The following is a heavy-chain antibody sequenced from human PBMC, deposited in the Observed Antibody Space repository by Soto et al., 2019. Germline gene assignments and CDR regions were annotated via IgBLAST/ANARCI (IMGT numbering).Heavy chain of an antibody. J-gene: IGHJ3*02. CDR1: GFTFSSYA. D-gene: IGHD3-10*01. CDR3: AKDLYYDAFDI. V-gene: IGHV3-23*01. CDR2: ISGSGGST. Sequence: EVQLLESGGGLVQPGGSLRLSCAASGFTFSSYAMSWVRQAPGKGLEWVSAISGSGGSTYYADSVKGRFTISRDNSKNKLYLEMNSLRAEDTAVKFCAKDLYYDAFDIWGQGTMVTVSS.